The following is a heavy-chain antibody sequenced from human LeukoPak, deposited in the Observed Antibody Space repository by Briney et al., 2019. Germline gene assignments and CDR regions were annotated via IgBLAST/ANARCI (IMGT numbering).Heavy chain of an antibody. CDR1: GFTFGNYP. D-gene: IGHD3-22*01. V-gene: IGHV3-23*01. CDR3: ARNYYYDSSGYYNY. J-gene: IGHJ4*02. CDR2: VSANGVST. Sequence: GGSLRLSCAASGFTFGNYPFSWVRQAPGKGLEWVSVVSANGVSTLYANSVKGRFTISRDNAKNSLYLQMNSLRAEDTAVYYCARNYYYDSSGYYNYWGQGTLVTVSS.